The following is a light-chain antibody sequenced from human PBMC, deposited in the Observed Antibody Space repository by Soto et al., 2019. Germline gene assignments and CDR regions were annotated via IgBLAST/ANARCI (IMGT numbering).Light chain of an antibody. J-gene: IGKJ2*01. CDR3: QQCGSSPIN. Sequence: EIVLTQSPGTLSLSPGERATLSCRASQSVSSSYLAWYQQKLGQAPRLLIYGASSRATGIPDRFSGSRSGTDFTLTISRLEPEDFAVYYGQQCGSSPINFGQGTKLEIK. CDR1: QSVSSSY. CDR2: GAS. V-gene: IGKV3-20*01.